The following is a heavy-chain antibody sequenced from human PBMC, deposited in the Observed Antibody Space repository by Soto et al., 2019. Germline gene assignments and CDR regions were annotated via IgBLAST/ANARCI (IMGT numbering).Heavy chain of an antibody. J-gene: IGHJ6*02. D-gene: IGHD5-18*01. CDR1: GYSLTSYW. CDR2: IYPGDSDT. V-gene: IGHV5-51*01. CDR3: ARHGDPRGYSYGYGMDV. Sequence: XDSLTISLKGSGYSLTSYWIGLVRQMPGKGLEWMGIIYPGDSDTRDSPSFQGQVTISADKSISTAYLQWSRLKASDTAMYYCARHGDPRGYSYGYGMDVWGQGTTVTVSS.